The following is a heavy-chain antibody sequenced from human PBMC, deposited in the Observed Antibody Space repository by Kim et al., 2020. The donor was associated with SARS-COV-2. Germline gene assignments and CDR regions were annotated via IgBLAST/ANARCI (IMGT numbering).Heavy chain of an antibody. D-gene: IGHD6-13*01. CDR3: AKGGSSFSYYFDY. J-gene: IGHJ4*02. Sequence: YADSVKGRFTISRDNSKNTLYLQMNSLRAEDTAVYYCAKGGSSFSYYFDYWGQGTLVTVSS. V-gene: IGHV3-23*01.